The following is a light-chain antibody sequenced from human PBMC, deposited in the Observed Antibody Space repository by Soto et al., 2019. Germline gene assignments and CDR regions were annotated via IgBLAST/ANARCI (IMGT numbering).Light chain of an antibody. Sequence: EIVLTQSPGTLSLFPGERATLSCRASQSLITRYLAWYQQKPGQAPRLLIYGASSRATGIPDRFSGSGSGTVFTLTISRLEPEDFAVYSCQQYGTSPTFGQGTRLEIK. CDR3: QQYGTSPT. J-gene: IGKJ5*01. V-gene: IGKV3-20*01. CDR1: QSLITRY. CDR2: GAS.